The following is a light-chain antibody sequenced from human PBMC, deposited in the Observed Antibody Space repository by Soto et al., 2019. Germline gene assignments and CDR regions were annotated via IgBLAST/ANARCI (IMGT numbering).Light chain of an antibody. CDR3: QQYNNWPAIT. Sequence: EIVMTQSPATLSVSPGERATLSCRASQSVSRNLAWYRQKPGQAPRLLIYGASTRATGIPARFSGSGSGTEFTLTIRSLQSEDFAVYYCQQYNNWPAITFGQGTRREIK. CDR1: QSVSRN. CDR2: GAS. V-gene: IGKV3D-15*01. J-gene: IGKJ5*01.